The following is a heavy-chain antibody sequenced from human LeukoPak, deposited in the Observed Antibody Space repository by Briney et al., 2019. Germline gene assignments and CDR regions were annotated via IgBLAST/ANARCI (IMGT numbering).Heavy chain of an antibody. J-gene: IGHJ4*02. CDR2: INHSGST. Sequence: SETLSLTCAVYGGSFSGYCWSWVRQPPGKGLEWSGEINHSGSTNYNPSLKSRVTISVDTSKNQFSLKLSSVTAADTAVYYCARGFQYFSSGWSYWGQGTLVTVSS. D-gene: IGHD6-19*01. CDR1: GGSFSGYC. CDR3: ARGFQYFSSGWSY. V-gene: IGHV4-34*01.